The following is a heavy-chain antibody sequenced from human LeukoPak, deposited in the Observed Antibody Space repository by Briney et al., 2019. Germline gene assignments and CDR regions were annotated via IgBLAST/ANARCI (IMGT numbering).Heavy chain of an antibody. CDR3: ARDLVGSSYVFDY. D-gene: IGHD2-2*01. Sequence: SETLSLTCTVSGGSISSSSYYWGWIRQPPGKGLEWIGSIYYSGSTYYNPSLKSRVTISVDTSKNRFSLKLSSVTAADTAVYYCARDLVGSSYVFDYWGQGTLVTVSS. CDR1: GGSISSSSYY. V-gene: IGHV4-39*07. J-gene: IGHJ4*02. CDR2: IYYSGST.